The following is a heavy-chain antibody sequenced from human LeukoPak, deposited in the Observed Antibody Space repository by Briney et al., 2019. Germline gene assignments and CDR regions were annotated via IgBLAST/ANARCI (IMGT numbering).Heavy chain of an antibody. Sequence: VASVKVSCKASGYTFTSYGNSWVRQAPGQGLEWMGWISAYNGNTNYAQKLQGRVTMTTDTSTSTAYMELRSLRSDDTAVYYCARDPAGVGFLEWLSSTNYYYYGMDVWGQGTTVTVSS. CDR2: ISAYNGNT. CDR3: ARDPAGVGFLEWLSSTNYYYYGMDV. J-gene: IGHJ6*02. V-gene: IGHV1-18*01. CDR1: GYTFTSYG. D-gene: IGHD3-3*01.